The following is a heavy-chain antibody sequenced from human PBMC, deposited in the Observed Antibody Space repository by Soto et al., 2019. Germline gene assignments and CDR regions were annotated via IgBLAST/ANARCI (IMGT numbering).Heavy chain of an antibody. CDR1: GVSISSGGYY. Sequence: SETLSLTCTATGVSISSGGYYWSWIRQHPGKGLEWIGYIYHSGSTKYNPSLKSRVTISVDTSKNQFSLKLSSVTAADTAVYYCARDQVQDDLLEWFDPWGHRTVVTVSS. CDR2: IYHSGST. CDR3: ARDQVQDDLLEWFDP. V-gene: IGHV4-61*08. D-gene: IGHD1-1*01. J-gene: IGHJ5*02.